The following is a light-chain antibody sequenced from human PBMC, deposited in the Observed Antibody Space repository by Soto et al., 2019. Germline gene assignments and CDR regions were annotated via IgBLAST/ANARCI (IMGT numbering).Light chain of an antibody. V-gene: IGKV3D-20*02. Sequence: EFVVTQSPGTLSLSPGERATLSCRTSQSVSNNYLAWYQQKPGQAPRLLIYGASNRATGIPARFSGSGSGTDFTLTISSLEPEDFAVYYCQHRDSWPLTFGGGTKVDIK. CDR3: QHRDSWPLT. CDR1: QSVSNNY. J-gene: IGKJ4*01. CDR2: GAS.